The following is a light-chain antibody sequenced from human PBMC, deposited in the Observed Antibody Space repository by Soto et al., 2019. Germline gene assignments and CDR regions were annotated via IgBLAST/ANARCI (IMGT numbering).Light chain of an antibody. CDR3: QTWVTGLWV. J-gene: IGLJ3*02. CDR2: LNSDGSH. Sequence: QPVLTQSPSASASLGASVKLTCTLSTGHSTYAIAWHQQQPEKGPRYLMKLNSDGSHTRGDGIPDRFSGSSSGAERYLTIPSLQSEDEADYYCQTWVTGLWVFGGGTKLTVL. V-gene: IGLV4-69*01. CDR1: TGHSTYA.